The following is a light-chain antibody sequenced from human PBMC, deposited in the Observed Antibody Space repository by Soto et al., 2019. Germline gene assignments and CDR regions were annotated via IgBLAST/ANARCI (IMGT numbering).Light chain of an antibody. V-gene: IGLV6-57*04. J-gene: IGLJ3*02. Sequence: NFMLTQPHSVSESPGKTVTISCTRSSGSIASNYVQWYQQRPGSAPATIIYGDNLRPSGVPDRFSGSIDISSISASLTISGLKTEDEADYYCQSYGVFGGRTKLTVL. CDR2: GDN. CDR3: QSYGV. CDR1: SGSIASNY.